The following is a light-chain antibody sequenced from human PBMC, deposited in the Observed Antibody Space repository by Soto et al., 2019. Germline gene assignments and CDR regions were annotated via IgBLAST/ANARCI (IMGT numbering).Light chain of an antibody. J-gene: IGKJ3*01. CDR3: QQYSSSPPEFT. CDR2: GAS. Sequence: EIVLTHSPGTLSLSPGERATLSCRARQSISSNSLAWYQQSPVQAPRLLIFGASYRATGIPDRFSGSGSGTDFTLTISRLEPEDFAVYYCQQYSSSPPEFTFRPGTKVDSK. V-gene: IGKV3-20*01. CDR1: QSISSNS.